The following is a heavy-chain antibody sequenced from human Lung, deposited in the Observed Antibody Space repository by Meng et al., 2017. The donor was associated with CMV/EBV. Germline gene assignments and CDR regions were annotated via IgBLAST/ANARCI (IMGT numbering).Heavy chain of an antibody. CDR1: GFPFSNFA. D-gene: IGHD3-10*01. Sequence: SGFPFSNFAMGWVRQAPGKGLEWVSSLFGWGNDPYYVDSVRARFTISRDNSKSTLYLQIHSLKAEDTAVYYCAKFRGHPIGEYYFDYWGQESWSPSPQ. CDR2: LFGWGNDP. V-gene: IGHV3-23*01. J-gene: IGHJ4*01. CDR3: AKFRGHPIGEYYFDY.